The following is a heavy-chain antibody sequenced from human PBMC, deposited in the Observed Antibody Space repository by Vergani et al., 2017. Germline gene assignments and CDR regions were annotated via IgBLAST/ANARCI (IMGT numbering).Heavy chain of an antibody. Sequence: QVQLVESGGGLGKPGGSLRLSCAASGVSFGDHYMTWIRQARGKGLEWVSYISNSGNTIEYADYVKGRFSISRDNAKSSLFLQMDSLRAEDTAVYYCASDHRDYNNYPGTFDIWGQGSMVTVSS. CDR2: ISNSGNTI. CDR1: GVSFGDHY. V-gene: IGHV3-11*01. J-gene: IGHJ3*02. D-gene: IGHD5-24*01. CDR3: ASDHRDYNNYPGTFDI.